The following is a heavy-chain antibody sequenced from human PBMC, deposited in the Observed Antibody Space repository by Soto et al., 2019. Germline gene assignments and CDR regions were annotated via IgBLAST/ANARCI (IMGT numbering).Heavy chain of an antibody. CDR2: ITKSGDST. V-gene: IGHV3-23*01. CDR1: GFSFRDYG. Sequence: GGSLRLSCAASGFSFRDYGMSWVRQTPNKGLEWVSLITKSGDSTYYTDSVKGRFTISRDNSRNTLFLQMNSLRAEDTALYYCVCRHLKGADVLQSLLYFDFWGQGTLVTVSS. D-gene: IGHD1-26*01. J-gene: IGHJ4*02. CDR3: VCRHLKGADVLQSLLYFDF.